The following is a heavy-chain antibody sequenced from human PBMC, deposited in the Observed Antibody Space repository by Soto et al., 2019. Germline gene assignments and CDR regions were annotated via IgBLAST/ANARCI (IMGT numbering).Heavy chain of an antibody. V-gene: IGHV1-69*13. Sequence: ASVKVSCKASGGTFSSYAISWVRQAPGQGLEWMGGIIPIFGTANYAQKFQGRVTITADESTSTAYMELSSLRSEDTAVYYCARRYYDFWSGYYGVSYGMDVWGQGTTVTVSS. D-gene: IGHD3-3*01. CDR3: ARRYYDFWSGYYGVSYGMDV. CDR1: GGTFSSYA. CDR2: IIPIFGTA. J-gene: IGHJ6*02.